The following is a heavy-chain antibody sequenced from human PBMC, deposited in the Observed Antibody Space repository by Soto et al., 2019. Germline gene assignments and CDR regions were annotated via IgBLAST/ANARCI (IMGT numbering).Heavy chain of an antibody. V-gene: IGHV3-33*01. CDR1: GFRFSGHG. Sequence: QVQLVESGGGVVQPGTSLRVSCAASGFRFSGHGMHWVRQAPGKGLEWVSGIGYEGLKKMYADSVKGRFNISRDNSKNTVSVQMNSLRDEDTAVYYCARWVGSERSGFHDLWGPGPPVTFFS. J-gene: IGHJ4*02. CDR2: IGYEGLKK. D-gene: IGHD3-22*01. CDR3: ARWVGSERSGFHDL.